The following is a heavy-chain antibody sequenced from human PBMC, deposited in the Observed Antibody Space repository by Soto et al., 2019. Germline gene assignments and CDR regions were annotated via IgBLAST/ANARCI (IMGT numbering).Heavy chain of an antibody. CDR2: ISSSSSTI. CDR3: ARHPERIAEIGWFDP. V-gene: IGHV3-48*01. J-gene: IGHJ5*02. CDR1: GFTFSSNS. D-gene: IGHD6-13*01. Sequence: EVKLVESGGGLVQPGGSLRLSCAASGFTFSSNSMNWVRQAPGKGLEWVSYISSSSSTIYYADSVKGRFTISRDNAKNSLYLQMNILRAEDTAVYYCARHPERIAEIGWFDPWGQGTLVTVSS.